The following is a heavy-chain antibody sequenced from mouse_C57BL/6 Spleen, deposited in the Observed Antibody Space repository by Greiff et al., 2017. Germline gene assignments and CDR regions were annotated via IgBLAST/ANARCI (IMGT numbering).Heavy chain of an antibody. Sequence: EVQLVESGGGLVQPGGSLKLSCAASGFTFSDYYMYWVRQTPEKRLEWVAYISNGGGSTYYPDTVKGRFTISRDNAKNTLYLQMSRLKSEDTAMYYSARLDYYGSSSFDYWGQGTTLTVSS. V-gene: IGHV5-12*01. CDR3: ARLDYYGSSSFDY. J-gene: IGHJ2*01. CDR1: GFTFSDYY. D-gene: IGHD1-1*01. CDR2: ISNGGGST.